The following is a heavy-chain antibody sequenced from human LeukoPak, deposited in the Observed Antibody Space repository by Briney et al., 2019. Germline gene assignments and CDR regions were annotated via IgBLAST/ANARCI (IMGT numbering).Heavy chain of an antibody. V-gene: IGHV4-59*01. D-gene: IGHD6-13*01. J-gene: IGHJ4*02. CDR1: GGSIYSSY. CDR3: AREEGSSWSAFDY. Sequence: SETLSLTCKVSGGSIYSSYWTWIRQPPGKELEWIGYVYYTGSTSYNPSLKSRVLISLDTSKDQFSLILASVTAADTAVYYCAREEGSSWSAFDYWGQGNLVTVSS. CDR2: VYYTGST.